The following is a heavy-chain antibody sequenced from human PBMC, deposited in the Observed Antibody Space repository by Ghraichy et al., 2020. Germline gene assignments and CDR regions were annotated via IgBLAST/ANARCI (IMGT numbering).Heavy chain of an antibody. V-gene: IGHV4-39*01. CDR2: IYYSGST. CDR3: ARNYDSYYYYGMDV. D-gene: IGHD1-7*01. J-gene: IGHJ6*02. CDR1: GGSISSSSYY. Sequence: SQTLSLTCTVSGGSISSSSYYWGWIRQPPGKGLEWIGSIYYSGSTYYNPSLKSRVTISVDTSKNQFSLKLSSVTAADTAVYYCARNYDSYYYYGMDVWGQGTTVTVSS.